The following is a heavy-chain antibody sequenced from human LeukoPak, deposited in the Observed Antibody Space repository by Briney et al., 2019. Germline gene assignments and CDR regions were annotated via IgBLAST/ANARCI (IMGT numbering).Heavy chain of an antibody. CDR3: ARIAGAPNWFDP. CDR1: GGSISSYY. D-gene: IGHD1-26*01. J-gene: IGHJ5*02. CDR2: IYYSGST. V-gene: IGHV4-59*01. Sequence: SETLSLTCTVSGGSISSYYWNWIRQPPGKGLEWIGYIYYSGSTNYNPSLKSRVTISVDTSKNQFSLKLSSVTAADTAVYYCARIAGAPNWFDPWGQGTLVTVSS.